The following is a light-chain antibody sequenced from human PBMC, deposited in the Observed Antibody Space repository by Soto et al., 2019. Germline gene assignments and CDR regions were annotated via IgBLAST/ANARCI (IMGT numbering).Light chain of an antibody. CDR2: EVN. CDR1: SSDIGYSKY. CDR3: ISFTTYTPHG. V-gene: IGLV2-14*01. J-gene: IGLJ1*01. Sequence: QSVLTQPASVSGSPGQSITISCTGTSSDIGYSKYVSWYQQHPGKAPKLMIHEVNKRPSGVSDRFSGSKSGNTASLTISGLQADDESDYYCISFTTYTPHGFGTGTKLTVL.